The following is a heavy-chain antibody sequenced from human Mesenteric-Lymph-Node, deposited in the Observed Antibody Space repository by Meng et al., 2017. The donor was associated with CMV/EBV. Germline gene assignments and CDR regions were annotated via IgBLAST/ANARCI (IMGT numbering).Heavy chain of an antibody. CDR1: GYTLSSYA. CDR2: INIVEDKT. V-gene: IGHV1-3*04. J-gene: IGHJ4*02. CDR3: ARTNNWGFDY. Sequence: QVQLVQSGAEGNKPGASVKVSCKASGYTLSSYAMHWVRQAPGQRLEWMGWINIVEDKTKTSQNFQGRVTLTRDTSANTAYMELSSLRSDDTAVYYCARTNNWGFDYWGQGTLVTVSS. D-gene: IGHD3-16*01.